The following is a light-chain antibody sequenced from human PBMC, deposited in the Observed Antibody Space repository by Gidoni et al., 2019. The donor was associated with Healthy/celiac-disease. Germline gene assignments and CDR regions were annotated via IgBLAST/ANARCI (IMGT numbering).Light chain of an antibody. CDR3: QQYYSTPW. J-gene: IGKJ4*02. V-gene: IGKV1-NL1*01. CDR2: AAS. Sequence: DIQMTQSPSSLSASVGDRVTSTCRASQGISNSLAWYQQKPGKAPKLLLYAASRLESGVPSRFSGSGSGTDYTLTISSLQPEDFATYYCQQYYSTPWFGGGTKVEIK. CDR1: QGISNS.